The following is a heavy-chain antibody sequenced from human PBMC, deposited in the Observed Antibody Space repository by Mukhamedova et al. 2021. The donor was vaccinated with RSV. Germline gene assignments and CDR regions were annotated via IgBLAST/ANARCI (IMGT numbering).Heavy chain of an antibody. D-gene: IGHD2-21*02. Sequence: KGRFTISRDNAKNSLYLQMNSLRAEDTAVYYCARAYCDGDCSSGLFDYWGQGTLVTVSS. V-gene: IGHV3-11*05. J-gene: IGHJ4*02. CDR3: ARAYCDGDCSSGLFDY.